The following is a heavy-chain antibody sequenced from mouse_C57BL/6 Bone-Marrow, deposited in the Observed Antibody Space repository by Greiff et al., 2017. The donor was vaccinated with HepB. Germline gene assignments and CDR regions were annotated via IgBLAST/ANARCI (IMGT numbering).Heavy chain of an antibody. Sequence: EVQLQESGPELVKPGASVKIPCKASGYTFTDYNMDWVKQSHGKSLEWIGDINPNNGGTIYNQKFKGKATLTVDKSSSTAYMELRSLTSEDTAVYYCARSGAMVTNYFDYWGQGTTLTVSS. J-gene: IGHJ2*01. CDR1: GYTFTDYN. CDR3: ARSGAMVTNYFDY. CDR2: INPNNGGT. V-gene: IGHV1-18*01. D-gene: IGHD2-2*01.